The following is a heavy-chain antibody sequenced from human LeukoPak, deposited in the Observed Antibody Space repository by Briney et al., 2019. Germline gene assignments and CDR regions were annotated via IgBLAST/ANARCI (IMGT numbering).Heavy chain of an antibody. CDR2: IGTSSGAI. CDR3: ARNLDS. Sequence: TGGSLRLSCSASGFTSSTYNMNWVRQAPGKGLEWVSFIGTSSGAIYYADSVKGRFTISRDNAKKSLYLQMNSLRDEDTAVYYCARNLDSWGQGALVTVSS. J-gene: IGHJ5*01. V-gene: IGHV3-48*02. CDR1: GFTSSTYN.